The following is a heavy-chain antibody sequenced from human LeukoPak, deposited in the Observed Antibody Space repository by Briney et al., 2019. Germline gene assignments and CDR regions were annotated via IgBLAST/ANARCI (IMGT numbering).Heavy chain of an antibody. CDR3: ATGRDADSARGYYDMDV. D-gene: IGHD5-24*01. Sequence: SETLSLTCTVSGGFIASYSWSWIRQPAGKGLEWIGRIYTSGGSDYNPSLKSRVTMSLDTSKNQFSLKLSSVTAADTAVYYCATGRDADSARGYYDMDVWGQGTTVTVSS. V-gene: IGHV4-4*07. CDR2: IYTSGGS. CDR1: GGFIASYS. J-gene: IGHJ6*02.